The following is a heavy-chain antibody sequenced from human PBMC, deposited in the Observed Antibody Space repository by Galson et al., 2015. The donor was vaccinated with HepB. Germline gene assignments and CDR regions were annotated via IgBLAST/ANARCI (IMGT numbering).Heavy chain of an antibody. Sequence: SLRLSCAASGFTFSNYGMHWVRQAPGKGLEWVAVISYDGSNKYYADSVKGRFTMSRDNSKNTLYLQMNSLRAEDTAVYYCAKKGPQFGELYFDYWGQGTLVTVSS. D-gene: IGHD3-10*01. CDR3: AKKGPQFGELYFDY. V-gene: IGHV3-30*18. CDR1: GFTFSNYG. CDR2: ISYDGSNK. J-gene: IGHJ4*02.